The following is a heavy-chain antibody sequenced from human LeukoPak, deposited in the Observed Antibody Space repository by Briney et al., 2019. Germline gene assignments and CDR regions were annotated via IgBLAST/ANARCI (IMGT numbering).Heavy chain of an antibody. Sequence: ASVTVSCKASGFTLTSSPMQWVRQARGQHLEWIGWIVVGRGNTNYAQKFQERVTITRDMSTTTAHMELSSLRSEDAAVYYCAAGSGWYSPDYWGQGTLVTVSS. CDR2: IVVGRGNT. D-gene: IGHD6-19*01. CDR3: AAGSGWYSPDY. CDR1: GFTLTSSP. J-gene: IGHJ4*02. V-gene: IGHV1-58*02.